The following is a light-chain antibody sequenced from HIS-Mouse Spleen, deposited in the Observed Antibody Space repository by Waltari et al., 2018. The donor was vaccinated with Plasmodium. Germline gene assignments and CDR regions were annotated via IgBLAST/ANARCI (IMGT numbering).Light chain of an antibody. CDR3: CSYAGSYTWV. V-gene: IGLV2-11*01. J-gene: IGLJ3*02. CDR2: DVS. CDR1: RSDGGGYNY. Sequence: QSALTQPRSVSGSPGQSVTISCTGTRSDGGGYNYVSWYQQPPGKAPKLMIYDVSKRPSGVPDRFSGSKSGNTASLTISGLQAEDEADYYCCSYAGSYTWVFGGGTKLTVL.